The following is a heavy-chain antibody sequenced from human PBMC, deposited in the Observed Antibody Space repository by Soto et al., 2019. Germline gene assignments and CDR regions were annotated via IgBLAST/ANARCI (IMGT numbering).Heavy chain of an antibody. Sequence: QVQLVESGGGVVQPGRSLRLSCAASGFTFSSYGMHWVRQAPGKGLEWVAVIWYDGSNKYYADSVKGRFTISSDNSKNTLYLQMNSLRAEDTAVYYCARDKRYFDYWGQGTLVTVSS. CDR2: IWYDGSNK. CDR3: ARDKRYFDY. J-gene: IGHJ4*02. CDR1: GFTFSSYG. V-gene: IGHV3-33*01.